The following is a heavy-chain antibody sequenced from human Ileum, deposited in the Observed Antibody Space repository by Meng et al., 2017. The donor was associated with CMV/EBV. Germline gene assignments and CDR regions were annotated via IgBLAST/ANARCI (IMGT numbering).Heavy chain of an antibody. V-gene: IGHV3-74*01. J-gene: IGHJ6*02. CDR1: GFSFTSYW. CDR2: MNSDGSSR. D-gene: IGHD2-2*01. CDR3: ARESKKRGIVVVPAAKNYGMDV. Sequence: GESLKISCAASGFSFTSYWMHWVRQVPGKGPVWVSRMNSDGSSRSYADSVKGRFTISRDNAKNTLYLQMNSLRAEDTAVYYCARESKKRGIVVVPAAKNYGMDVWGQGTTVTVSS.